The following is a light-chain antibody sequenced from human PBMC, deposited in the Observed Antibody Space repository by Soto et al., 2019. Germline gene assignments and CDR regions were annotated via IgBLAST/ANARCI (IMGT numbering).Light chain of an antibody. CDR3: KQYNTWPPFT. J-gene: IGKJ5*01. CDR2: GAS. Sequence: EIVMTQSPATPSVSPGEIATLSCRASQSIASNLAWYQQKPGQAPRLLILGASTRATGIPARFSGSGSGTEFTLTISSLQSEDFAVYYCKQYNTWPPFTFGQGTRLEIK. V-gene: IGKV3-15*01. CDR1: QSIASN.